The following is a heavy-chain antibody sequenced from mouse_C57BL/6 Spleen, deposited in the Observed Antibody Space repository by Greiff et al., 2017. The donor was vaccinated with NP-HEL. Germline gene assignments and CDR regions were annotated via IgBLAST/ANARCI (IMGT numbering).Heavy chain of an antibody. CDR3: ARLGYYGSSPYWYFDV. CDR2: IYPGDGDT. J-gene: IGHJ1*03. V-gene: IGHV1-82*01. D-gene: IGHD1-1*01. CDR1: GYAFSSSW. Sequence: VQLQQSGPELVKPGASVKISCKASGYAFSSSWMNWVKQRPGKGLEWIGRIYPGDGDTNYNGKFKGKATLTADKSSSTAYMQLSSLTSEDSAFYFCARLGYYGSSPYWYFDVWGTGTTVTVSS.